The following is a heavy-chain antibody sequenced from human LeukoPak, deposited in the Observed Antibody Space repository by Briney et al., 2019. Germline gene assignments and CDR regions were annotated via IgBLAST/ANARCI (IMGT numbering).Heavy chain of an antibody. Sequence: GGSLRLSCAASGFTFISYWMHWVRQAAGEGLVWVSRINSDGSTTSYAASVKGRFTISRDTAKNTLYLQMKSLRAEATAVYYCARGHHYYDSSAYYYWGQGTLVTVSS. J-gene: IGHJ4*02. CDR2: INSDGSTT. CDR1: GFTFISYW. D-gene: IGHD3-22*01. CDR3: ARGHHYYDSSAYYY. V-gene: IGHV3-74*01.